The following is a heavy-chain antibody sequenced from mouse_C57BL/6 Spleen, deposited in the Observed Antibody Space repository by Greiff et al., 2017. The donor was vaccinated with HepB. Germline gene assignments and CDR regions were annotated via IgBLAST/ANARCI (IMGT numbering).Heavy chain of an antibody. V-gene: IGHV1-26*01. CDR3: ARVSTDYYFDY. Sequence: VQLQQSGPELVKPGASVKISCKASGYTFTDYYMNWVKQSHGKSLEWIGDINPNNGGTSYNQKFKGKATLTVDKSSSTDYMELRSLTSEDSAVYYCARVSTDYYFDYWGQGTTLTVSS. D-gene: IGHD3-2*01. CDR1: GYTFTDYY. J-gene: IGHJ2*01. CDR2: INPNNGGT.